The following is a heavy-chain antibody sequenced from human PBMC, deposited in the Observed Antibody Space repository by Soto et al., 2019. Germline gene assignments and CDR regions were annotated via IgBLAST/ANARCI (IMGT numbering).Heavy chain of an antibody. CDR1: GYTFTSYY. Sequence: QVQLVQSGAEVKKPGASVKVSCKASGYTFTSYYMHWVRQAPGQGLEWMGIIDPSGGDTSYAQKFQGRLTMTRDTSMSTVYMELSSLRSEDTAVYYCARDRVDCSGGNCWRSVEDTWGQGTLVTVSS. CDR3: ARDRVDCSGGNCWRSVEDT. J-gene: IGHJ5*02. D-gene: IGHD2-15*01. CDR2: IDPSGGDT. V-gene: IGHV1-46*01.